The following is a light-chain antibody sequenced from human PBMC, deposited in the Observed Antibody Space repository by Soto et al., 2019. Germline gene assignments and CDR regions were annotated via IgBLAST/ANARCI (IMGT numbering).Light chain of an antibody. J-gene: IGKJ1*01. CDR2: GAS. Sequence: EIVMTQSPATLSVSPGERATLSCRASQTIAGNLAWYQQKPGQAPRLLIYGASSRATGIPARFSGRGSGTGFTLTVTSLQSEDSAIYYCQQYNQWPRTFGQGTKVEIK. CDR3: QQYNQWPRT. V-gene: IGKV3-15*01. CDR1: QTIAGN.